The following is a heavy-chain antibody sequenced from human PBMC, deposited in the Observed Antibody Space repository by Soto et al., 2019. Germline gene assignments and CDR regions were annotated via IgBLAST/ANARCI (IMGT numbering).Heavy chain of an antibody. CDR2: IVVGSGNT. D-gene: IGHD3-3*01. CDR1: GFTFTSSA. Sequence: SVKVSCKASGFTFTSSAVQWVRQARGQRLEWIGWIVVGSGNTNYAQKFQERVTITRDMSTSTAYMELSSLRSEDTAVYYCARDQGFLEWLSTYFDYWGQGTLVTVSS. V-gene: IGHV1-58*01. J-gene: IGHJ4*02. CDR3: ARDQGFLEWLSTYFDY.